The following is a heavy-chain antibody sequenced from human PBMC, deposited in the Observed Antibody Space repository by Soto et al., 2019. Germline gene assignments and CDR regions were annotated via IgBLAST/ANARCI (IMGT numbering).Heavy chain of an antibody. Sequence: ASVKVSCKTSGYTFTRYSISWVRQAPGQGLEWMGWISAYNGDTNYAQNLQDRVTLTTDASTSTAYMEVRSLRSDDTAMYYCARDHAGSGWFRFDYWG. CDR3: ARDHAGSGWFRFDY. J-gene: IGHJ4*01. V-gene: IGHV1-18*01. CDR2: ISAYNGDT. D-gene: IGHD6-19*01. CDR1: GYTFTRYS.